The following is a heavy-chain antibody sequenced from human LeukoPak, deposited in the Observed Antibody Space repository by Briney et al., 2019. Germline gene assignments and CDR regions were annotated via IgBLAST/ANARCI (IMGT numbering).Heavy chain of an antibody. CDR1: GFTFSRLG. CDR3: AKEGDEFRGYLDV. Sequence: PGTSLRLSGAASGFTFSRLGMQWVRQAPGKGLEWVAVIHNDGTQGQYGDSVKGRFTISKDNSQSTLHLQLNNLRDADTGVYYCAKEGDEFRGYLDVWGKGTTVTVSS. V-gene: IGHV3-33*06. D-gene: IGHD2-21*02. J-gene: IGHJ6*03. CDR2: IHNDGTQG.